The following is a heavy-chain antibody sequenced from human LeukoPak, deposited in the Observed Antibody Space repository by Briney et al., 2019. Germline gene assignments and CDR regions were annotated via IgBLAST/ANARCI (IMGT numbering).Heavy chain of an antibody. V-gene: IGHV1-69*01. CDR1: GGTFSSYA. CDR2: IIPIFGTA. J-gene: IGHJ5*02. CDR3: ARNGPVFGVVSRSNWFDP. D-gene: IGHD3-3*01. Sequence: GSSVKVSCKASGGTFSSYAISWVRQAPGQGLEWMGGIIPIFGTANYAQKFQGRVTITADESTSTAYMELSSLRSDDTAVYYCARNGPVFGVVSRSNWFDPWGQGTLVTVSS.